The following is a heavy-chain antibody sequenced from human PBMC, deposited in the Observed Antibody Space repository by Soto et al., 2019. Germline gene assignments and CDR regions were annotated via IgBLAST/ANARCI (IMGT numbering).Heavy chain of an antibody. D-gene: IGHD3-3*01. CDR1: GGSISSYY. J-gene: IGHJ6*02. CDR3: ASRLGNMYYDFWPGGPTGYYYGMDV. Sequence: PSETLSLTCTVSGGSISSYYWSWIRQPPGKGLEWIGYIYYSGSTNYNPSLKSRVTISVDTSKNQFSLKLSSVTAADTAVYYCASRLGNMYYDFWPGGPTGYYYGMDVWGQGTTVTVSS. CDR2: IYYSGST. V-gene: IGHV4-59*08.